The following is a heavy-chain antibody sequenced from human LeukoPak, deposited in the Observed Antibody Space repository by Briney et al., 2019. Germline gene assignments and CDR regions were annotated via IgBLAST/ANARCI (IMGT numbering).Heavy chain of an antibody. D-gene: IGHD2-21*02. Sequence: GGSLRLSCAASGFTFSTYWMHWVRQAPGKGLVWVSRVKSDGSSTNHADSVKGRFTISRDNAKDTLYLQMNSLTVEDTAIYYCARDQGDYYFDYWAREPWSPSPQ. CDR2: VKSDGSST. J-gene: IGHJ4*02. CDR1: GFTFSTYW. V-gene: IGHV3-74*01. CDR3: ARDQGDYYFDY.